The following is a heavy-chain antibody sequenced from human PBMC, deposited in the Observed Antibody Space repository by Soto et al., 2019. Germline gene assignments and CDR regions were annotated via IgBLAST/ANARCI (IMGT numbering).Heavy chain of an antibody. CDR3: ARGDSNSWSDY. J-gene: IGHJ4*02. CDR2: ISYDGTNK. D-gene: IGHD6-13*01. V-gene: IGHV3-30*01. Sequence: PGGSLRLSCAASGFTFRSYAMGWVRQAPGKGLEWVAVISYDGTNKYYADSVKGRFTISRDNSKNTLSLQMNSLRAEDTAVYYCARGDSNSWSDYWGQGTLVTVSS. CDR1: GFTFRSYA.